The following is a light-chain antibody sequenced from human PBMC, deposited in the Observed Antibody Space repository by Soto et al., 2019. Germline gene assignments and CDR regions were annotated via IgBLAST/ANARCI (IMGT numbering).Light chain of an antibody. CDR1: QSVSSN. CDR3: QQYGSSPVT. CDR2: GAS. Sequence: EIVMTQSPATLSVSPGARATLSCRASQSVSSNLAWYQQKPGQTPRLLIYGASTRAAGIPARFSGSGSGTEFTLTITSLQSEDFAVYYCQQYGSSPVTFGQGTKVDIK. V-gene: IGKV3-15*01. J-gene: IGKJ1*01.